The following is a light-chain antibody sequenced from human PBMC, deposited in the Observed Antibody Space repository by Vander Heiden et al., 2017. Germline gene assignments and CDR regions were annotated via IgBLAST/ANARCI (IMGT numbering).Light chain of an antibody. V-gene: IGLV2-14*01. CDR2: DVT. J-gene: IGLJ1*01. Sequence: QSALTQPASVSGSPGQSITISCTGTSSDVGGYDYVSWYQQHPGKAPKLIIYDVTSRPSGVSNRFSGSKSGNTASLTISGLQTGDEADYYCRSYTSSSSLGVFGTGTKVTVL. CDR1: SSDVGGYDY. CDR3: RSYTSSSSLGV.